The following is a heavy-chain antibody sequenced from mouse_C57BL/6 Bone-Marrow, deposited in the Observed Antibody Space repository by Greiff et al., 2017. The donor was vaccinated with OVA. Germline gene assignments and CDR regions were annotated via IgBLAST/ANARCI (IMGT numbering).Heavy chain of an antibody. CDR2: ISDGGSYT. Sequence: EVMLVESGGGLVKPGGSLKLSCAASGFTFSSYAMSWVRQTPEKRLEWVATISDGGSYTYYPDNVKGRFTISRDNAKNNLYLQMSHLKSEDTAMYYCARYGSSPYYAMDYWGQGTSVTVSS. J-gene: IGHJ4*01. CDR3: ARYGSSPYYAMDY. CDR1: GFTFSSYA. V-gene: IGHV5-4*03. D-gene: IGHD1-1*01.